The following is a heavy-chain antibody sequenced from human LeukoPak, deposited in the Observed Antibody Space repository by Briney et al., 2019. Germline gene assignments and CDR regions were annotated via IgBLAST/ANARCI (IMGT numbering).Heavy chain of an antibody. CDR2: IYSSGDT. D-gene: IGHD3-10*01. CDR1: GFTFSNYW. J-gene: IGHJ5*02. V-gene: IGHV3-53*01. Sequence: GGSLRLSCAASGFTFSNYWMSWVRQAPGKGLEWVSVIYSSGDTYYAESVKGRFTISRDNSKNTLYLQMNSLRAEDTAVYYCAGTNYYGSGSVWFDPWGQGTLVTVSS. CDR3: AGTNYYGSGSVWFDP.